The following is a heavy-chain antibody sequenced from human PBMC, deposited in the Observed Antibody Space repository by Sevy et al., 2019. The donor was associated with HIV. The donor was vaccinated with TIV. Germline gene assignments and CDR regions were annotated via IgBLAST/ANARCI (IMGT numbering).Heavy chain of an antibody. D-gene: IGHD3-3*02. J-gene: IGHJ5*02. CDR3: AKEGKNIRSWFDP. CDR1: GYSFTNYG. V-gene: IGHV1-18*03. Sequence: ASVKVSCKASGYSFTNYGIGWVRQAPGQGLEWMGWISGYNGYTNYAQNLQSRVTMTTDTSTSTAYMELRSLRSDDMAIYYCAKEGKNIRSWFDPWGQGTLVTVSS. CDR2: ISGYNGYT.